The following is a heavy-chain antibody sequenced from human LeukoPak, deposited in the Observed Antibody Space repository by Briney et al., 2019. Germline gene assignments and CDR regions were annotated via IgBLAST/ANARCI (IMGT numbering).Heavy chain of an antibody. J-gene: IGHJ4*02. D-gene: IGHD1-26*01. Sequence: PGGSLRLSCAASGFSFSNYGMHWVRQAPGKGLERVAVIWDDGSYKYYADSVKGRFTISRDNSKNTLYLQMNSLRAEDTAVYYCAKPTSGSGSFLIDYWGQGTLVTISS. CDR2: IWDDGSYK. CDR3: AKPTSGSGSFLIDY. CDR1: GFSFSNYG. V-gene: IGHV3-33*06.